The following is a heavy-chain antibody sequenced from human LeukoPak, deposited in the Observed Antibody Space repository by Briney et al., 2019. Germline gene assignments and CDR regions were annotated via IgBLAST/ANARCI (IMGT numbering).Heavy chain of an antibody. D-gene: IGHD3-16*02. CDR1: GGSFNGYY. CDR2: INHSGST. V-gene: IGHV4-34*01. J-gene: IGHJ5*02. CDR3: ARADYDYVWGSYRYDNWFDP. Sequence: PSETLSLTCAVYGGSFNGYYWSWIRQPPGKGLEWIGEINHSGSTNYNPSLKSRVAISVDTFKNQFSLKLSSVTAADTAVYYCARADYDYVWGSYRYDNWFDPWGQGTLVTVSS.